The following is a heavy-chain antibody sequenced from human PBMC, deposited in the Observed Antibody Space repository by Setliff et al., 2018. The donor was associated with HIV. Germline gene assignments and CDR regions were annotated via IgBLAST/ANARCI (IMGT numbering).Heavy chain of an antibody. CDR2: IKSDGSST. J-gene: IGHJ1*01. Sequence: GGSLRLSCAASGFTFSRYWMHWVRQAPGKGLVRVSRIKSDGSSTSYADSVKGRFTISRDNAKNTLYLQMNSLRAEDTAVYYCARDDYFQHWGQGTQVTVSS. CDR1: GFTFSRYW. CDR3: ARDDYFQH. V-gene: IGHV3-74*01.